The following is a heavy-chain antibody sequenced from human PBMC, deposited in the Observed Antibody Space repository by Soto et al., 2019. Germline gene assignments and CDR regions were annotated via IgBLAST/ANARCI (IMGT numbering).Heavy chain of an antibody. D-gene: IGHD3-22*01. Sequence: ASVKVCCKASGYTFTNHDINWVRQATGQGLEWMGWMNPNSHNTGYIQNFQGRVTMTMNNSITTAYMELSSLRSDGTAVYYCARAWGAYDSSGYYIYYFDSWGQGTPVTVSS. CDR2: MNPNSHNT. V-gene: IGHV1-8*01. CDR3: ARAWGAYDSSGYYIYYFDS. CDR1: GYTFTNHD. J-gene: IGHJ4*02.